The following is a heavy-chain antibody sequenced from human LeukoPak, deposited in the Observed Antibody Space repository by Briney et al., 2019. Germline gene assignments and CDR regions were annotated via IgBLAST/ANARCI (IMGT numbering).Heavy chain of an antibody. D-gene: IGHD5-24*01. CDR3: AKEGVDGSNLDY. CDR1: GFTFSSYA. J-gene: IGHJ4*02. V-gene: IGHV3-23*01. CDR2: VTGSGSST. Sequence: GGSLRLSCAASGFTFSSYAMTWVRQAPGKGLEWVSAVTGSGSSTYYADSVKGRFTISRDNSKITLYLQMNSLRAEDTAAYYCAKEGVDGSNLDYWGQGTLVTVSS.